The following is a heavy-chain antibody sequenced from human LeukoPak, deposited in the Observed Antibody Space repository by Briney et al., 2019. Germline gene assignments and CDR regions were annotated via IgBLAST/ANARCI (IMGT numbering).Heavy chain of an antibody. D-gene: IGHD1-14*01. Sequence: ASAKVSCKASGDTFTGYYMHWGRQAPGQGREWMGRINPNRGGTNYAQKFQGRVTMTRDTSISTAYIELSRLRSDDTAVYYCARGVTGSDYWGQGTLVTVSS. CDR1: GDTFTGYY. V-gene: IGHV1-2*06. CDR3: ARGVTGSDY. CDR2: INPNRGGT. J-gene: IGHJ4*02.